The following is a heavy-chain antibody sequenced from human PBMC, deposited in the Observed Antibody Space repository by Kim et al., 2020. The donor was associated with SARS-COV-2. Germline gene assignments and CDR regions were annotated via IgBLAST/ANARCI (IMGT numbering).Heavy chain of an antibody. CDR3: ARERLFFSSCWLRRGLNWFGP. CDR1: GGSFSGYY. Sequence: SETLSLTCAVYGGSFSGYYWSWIRQPPGKGLEWIGEINHSGSTNYNPSLTSRVTISVDTSKNQFSLKLSTVTATDTAVYYCARERLFFSSCWLRRGLNWFGPWGQGTLVTVSS. V-gene: IGHV4-34*01. CDR2: INHSGST. D-gene: IGHD6-13*01. J-gene: IGHJ5*02.